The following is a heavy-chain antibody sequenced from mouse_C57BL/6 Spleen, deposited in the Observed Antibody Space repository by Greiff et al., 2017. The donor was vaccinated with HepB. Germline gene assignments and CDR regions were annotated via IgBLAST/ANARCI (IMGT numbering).Heavy chain of an antibody. Sequence: VQLQQSGAELVMPGASVKLSCKASGYTFTSYWMHWVKQRPGQGLEWIGEIDPSDSYTNYNQKFKGKSTLTVDKSSSTAYMQLSSLTSEDSAVYYCARSFDSSGYGAYWGQGTLVTVSA. CDR3: ARSFDSSGYGAY. CDR1: GYTFTSYW. V-gene: IGHV1-69*01. J-gene: IGHJ3*01. D-gene: IGHD3-2*02. CDR2: IDPSDSYT.